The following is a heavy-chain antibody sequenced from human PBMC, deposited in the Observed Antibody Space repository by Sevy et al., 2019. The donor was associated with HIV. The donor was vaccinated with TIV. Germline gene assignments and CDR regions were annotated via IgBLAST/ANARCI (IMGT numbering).Heavy chain of an antibody. CDR2: ISAYNGNT. Sequence: ASVKVSCKASGYTFTSYGISWVRQAPGQGLEWMGWISAYNGNTNYAQTLQGRVTMTTDTSTSTAYMELRSLRSDDTAVYYCARETLWFGQIYYYYYYGMDVWGQGTTVTVSS. D-gene: IGHD3-10*01. CDR1: GYTFTSYG. J-gene: IGHJ6*02. V-gene: IGHV1-18*01. CDR3: ARETLWFGQIYYYYYYGMDV.